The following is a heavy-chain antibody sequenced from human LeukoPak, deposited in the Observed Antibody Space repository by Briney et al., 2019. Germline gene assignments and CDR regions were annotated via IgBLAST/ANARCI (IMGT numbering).Heavy chain of an antibody. CDR3: ARDGVEYYDFWSGYYSMGPNYFDY. CDR1: GGSIRSSSYY. D-gene: IGHD3-3*01. J-gene: IGHJ4*02. Sequence: SETLSLTCTVSGGSIRSSSYYWGWIRQPPGKGLEWIGSIYYSGSTYYNPSLKSRVTISVDTSKNQFSLKLSSVTAADTAVYYCARDGVEYYDFWSGYYSMGPNYFDYWGQGTLVTVSS. CDR2: IYYSGST. V-gene: IGHV4-39*07.